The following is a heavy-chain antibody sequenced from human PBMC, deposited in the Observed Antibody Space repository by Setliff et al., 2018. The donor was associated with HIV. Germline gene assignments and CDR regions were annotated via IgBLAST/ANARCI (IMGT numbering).Heavy chain of an antibody. J-gene: IGHJ5*02. Sequence: SETLSLTCTVSGGSISSYSWSWIRQPPGKGLEWIGYIYYSGSTNYNPSLKSRVTISVDTSKNQFSLKLSSVTAADTAVYYCAGSYGSGSYNNWFDPWGQGTLVTVSS. D-gene: IGHD3-10*01. CDR2: IYYSGST. CDR1: GGSISSYS. CDR3: AGSYGSGSYNNWFDP. V-gene: IGHV4-59*01.